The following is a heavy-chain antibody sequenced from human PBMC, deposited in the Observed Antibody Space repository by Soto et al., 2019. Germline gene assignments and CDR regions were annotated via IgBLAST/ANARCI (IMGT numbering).Heavy chain of an antibody. D-gene: IGHD3-16*01. J-gene: IGHJ4*02. CDR2: IKSKTDGGTT. CDR3: TTGGTFGGVTDFDY. Sequence: GGSLRLSCAASGFTFSNAWMSWVRQAPGKGLEWVGRIKSKTDGGTTDYAAPVKGRFSISRDDSKNTLYLQMNSLKTEDTAVYYCTTGGTFGGVTDFDYWGQGTLVTVSS. V-gene: IGHV3-15*01. CDR1: GFTFSNAW.